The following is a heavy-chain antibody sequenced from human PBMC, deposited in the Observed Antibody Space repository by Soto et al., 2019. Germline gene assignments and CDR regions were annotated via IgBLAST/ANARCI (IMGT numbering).Heavy chain of an antibody. CDR2: ISSSGSIT. V-gene: IGHV3-11*01. D-gene: IGHD6-13*01. Sequence: PGGSLRLSCAASGFTFSDYYMSWIRQAPGKGLEWVSYISSSGSITYYADSVKGRFTISRDNAKNSLYLQMNSLRADDTAVYYCARRGISARENDYWGQGTLVTVSS. CDR1: GFTFSDYY. J-gene: IGHJ4*02. CDR3: ARRGISARENDY.